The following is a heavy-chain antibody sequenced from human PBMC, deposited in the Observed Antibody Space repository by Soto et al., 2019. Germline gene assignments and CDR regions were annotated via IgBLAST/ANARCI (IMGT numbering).Heavy chain of an antibody. V-gene: IGHV1-18*01. Sequence: GASGKVSCKASGYTFTSYGISWVRQAPGQGLEWMGWISAYNGNTNYAQKVQGRVTVSTDTSTSTAYMELRSLRSDDTAVYYCARDTYYFGSGTYPIFDRWGQGTLVTVSS. CDR3: ARDTYYFGSGTYPIFDR. J-gene: IGHJ4*02. D-gene: IGHD3-10*01. CDR2: ISAYNGNT. CDR1: GYTFTSYG.